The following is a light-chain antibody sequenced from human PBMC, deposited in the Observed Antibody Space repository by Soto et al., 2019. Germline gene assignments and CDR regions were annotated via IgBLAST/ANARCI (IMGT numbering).Light chain of an antibody. Sequence: QSVLTQPPSASGTTGQRVTISCSGSSSNIGSNTVNWYQQLPGTAPKLLIYSNNQRPSGVPDRFSGSKSGTSASLVISGLQSEDEADYYCAAWDDSLNGYVIFGGGTQLTVL. J-gene: IGLJ2*01. CDR3: AAWDDSLNGYVI. V-gene: IGLV1-44*01. CDR2: SNN. CDR1: SSNIGSNT.